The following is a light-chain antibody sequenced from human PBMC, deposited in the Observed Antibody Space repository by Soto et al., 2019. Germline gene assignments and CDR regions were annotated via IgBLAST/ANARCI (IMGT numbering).Light chain of an antibody. CDR3: QQYGSLGT. CDR2: GAS. V-gene: IGKV3-20*01. J-gene: IGKJ1*01. CDR1: QSVGSDY. Sequence: TQSLGAVSLSQGERATLSCRASQSVGSDYLAWYQQKPGQAPRILIYGASTRATGIPARFSGSGSGTDFTLTINRLEPEDFAVYYCQQYGSLGTFGQGTKVDIK.